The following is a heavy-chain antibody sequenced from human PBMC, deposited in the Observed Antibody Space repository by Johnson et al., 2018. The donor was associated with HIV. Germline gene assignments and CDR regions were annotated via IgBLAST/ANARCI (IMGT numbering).Heavy chain of an antibody. J-gene: IGHJ3*01. Sequence: VQLVESGGGLVKPGGSLRLSCAASALNFSDYSMHWVRQAPGKGLEWVSYISNSGETVFYADSVKGRFTVSRDNTKNSLFLQIDTLRAEDTAVYYCARAKLGGVFDLWGQGTMVTVSS. CDR1: ALNFSDYS. V-gene: IGHV3-48*04. CDR3: ARAKLGGVFDL. CDR2: ISNSGETV. D-gene: IGHD2-8*02.